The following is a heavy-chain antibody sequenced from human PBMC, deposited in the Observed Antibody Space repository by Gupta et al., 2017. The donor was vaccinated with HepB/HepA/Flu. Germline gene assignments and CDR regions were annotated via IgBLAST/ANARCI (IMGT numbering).Heavy chain of an antibody. CDR3: ARDHGDQGGDY. V-gene: IGHV3-53*04. D-gene: IGHD3-16*01. CDR1: GFTVSRNY. CDR2: IYSGGST. Sequence: EVQLVESGGGLVQPGGSLSLSCAASGFTVSRNYMSWVRQAPGKGLEWVSVIYSGGSTYYADSVKGRFTISRHNSKNTLYLQMNSLRAEDTAVYYCARDHGDQGGDYWGQGTLVTVSS. J-gene: IGHJ4*02.